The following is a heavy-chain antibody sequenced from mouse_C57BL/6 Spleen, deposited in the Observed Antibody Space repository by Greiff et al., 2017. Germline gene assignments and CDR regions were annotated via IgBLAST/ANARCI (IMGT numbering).Heavy chain of an antibody. V-gene: IGHV8-12*01. J-gene: IGHJ4*01. CDR2: FYWDDDT. CDR3: ARRELNVNAMDY. Sequence: VTLKVSGPGILQSSQTLSLTCSFSGFSLSSSGMGVSWIRQPSGTGLEWLAHFYWDDDTRYNPSLKSRLTISKDTTRNQVCLKITSVDTADTATYYCARRELNVNAMDYWGQGTSVTVSS. CDR1: GFSLSSSGMG.